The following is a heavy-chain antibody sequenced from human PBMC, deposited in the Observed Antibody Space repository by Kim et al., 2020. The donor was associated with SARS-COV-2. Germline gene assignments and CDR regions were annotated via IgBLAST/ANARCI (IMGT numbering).Heavy chain of an antibody. D-gene: IGHD6-19*01. V-gene: IGHV3-53*04. CDR2: IYSGGST. J-gene: IGHJ6*02. Sequence: GGSLRLSCAASGFTVSSNYMSWVRQAPGKGLEWVSVIYSGGSTYYADSVKGRFTISRHNSKNTLYLQMNSLRAEDTAVYYCARGLVAPTTGTGMDVWGQGTTVTVSS. CDR3: ARGLVAPTTGTGMDV. CDR1: GFTVSSNY.